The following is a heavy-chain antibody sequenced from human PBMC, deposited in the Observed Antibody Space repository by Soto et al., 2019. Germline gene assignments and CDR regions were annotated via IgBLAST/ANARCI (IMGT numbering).Heavy chain of an antibody. J-gene: IGHJ4*02. CDR1: GGSITITTYY. D-gene: IGHD6-13*01. V-gene: IGHV4-39*01. CDR3: ARPMGSSFDFDY. CDR2: IYYGGST. Sequence: ETLSLTCTVSGGSITITTYYWGWIRQPPGKGLEWIGSIYYGGSTYYNPSLKSRVTISVDTSGTQFSLKLSSVTAADTAVYYCARPMGSSFDFDYWGQGTLVTVSS.